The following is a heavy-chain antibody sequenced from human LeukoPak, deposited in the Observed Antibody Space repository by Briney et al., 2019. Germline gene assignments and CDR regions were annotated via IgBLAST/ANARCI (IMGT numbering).Heavy chain of an antibody. D-gene: IGHD2-21*02. Sequence: KASETLSLTCTVSGYSISSGYYWSWIRQPAGKGLEWIGRIYTSGSTNYNPSLKSRVTISVDTSKNQFSLKLSSVTAADTAVYYCARTTYCGGDCYAFDIWGQGTMVTVSS. V-gene: IGHV4-61*02. CDR2: IYTSGST. CDR1: GYSISSGYY. J-gene: IGHJ3*02. CDR3: ARTTYCGGDCYAFDI.